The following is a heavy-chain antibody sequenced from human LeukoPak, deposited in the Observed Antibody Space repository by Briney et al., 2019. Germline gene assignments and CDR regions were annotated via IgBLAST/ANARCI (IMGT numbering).Heavy chain of an antibody. CDR1: GFSFSDSY. CDR3: STDPRLLTY. Sequence: GGSLRLSCTVSGFSFSDSYMTWLRQTPGKGLESLAYISPSSHDIYYADSVKGRFTISRDNARTSLYLQMNSLGPDDTALYYCSTDPRLLTYWGHGTLVTVSS. CDR2: ISPSSHDI. D-gene: IGHD2-8*01. V-gene: IGHV3-11*01. J-gene: IGHJ4*01.